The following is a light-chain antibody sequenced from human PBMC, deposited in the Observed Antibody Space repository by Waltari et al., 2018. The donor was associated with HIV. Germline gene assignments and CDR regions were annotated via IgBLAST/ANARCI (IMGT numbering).Light chain of an antibody. J-gene: IGLJ3*02. CDR1: RGHSSYA. CDR3: QTWGTGIPV. V-gene: IGLV4-69*01. Sequence: QLVLTQSPSASASLGASVKLTCTLSRGHSSYAIAWHQQQPEKGPRYLMKLNSDGSHTTGDGIPDRFSGSSSGAERYLPISSLQSEDEADYYCQTWGTGIPVFGGGTKLTVL. CDR2: LNSDGSH.